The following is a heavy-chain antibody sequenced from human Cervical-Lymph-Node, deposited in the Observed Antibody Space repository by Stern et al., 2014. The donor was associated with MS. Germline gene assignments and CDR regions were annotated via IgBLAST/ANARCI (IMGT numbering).Heavy chain of an antibody. Sequence: QVTLKESGPTLVKPTQTLTLTCTFSGFSLSTSGVGVGWIRQPQGKALEWLALIYWDDDKRYSPSLKSRLTITKDTSKNQVVLTMTNMDPVDTATYYCARNYGDTTYFDYWGQGTLVTVSS. CDR2: IYWDDDK. CDR1: GFSLSTSGVG. V-gene: IGHV2-5*02. CDR3: ARNYGDTTYFDY. J-gene: IGHJ4*02. D-gene: IGHD4-17*01.